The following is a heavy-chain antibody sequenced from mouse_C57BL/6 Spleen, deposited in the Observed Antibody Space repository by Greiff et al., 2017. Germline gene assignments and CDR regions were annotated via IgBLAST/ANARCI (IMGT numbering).Heavy chain of an antibody. D-gene: IGHD2-2*01. CDR1: GYTFTGYW. CDR3: AREGSTRVTTRFAY. V-gene: IGHV1-9*01. CDR2: ILPGSGST. J-gene: IGHJ3*01. Sequence: VQLQQSGAELMKPGASVKLSCKATGYTFTGYWIEWVKQRPGHGLEWIGEILPGSGSTNYNEKFKGKATFTADTSSNTAYMQVSSLTTEDSAIYYCAREGSTRVTTRFAYWGQGTLVTVSA.